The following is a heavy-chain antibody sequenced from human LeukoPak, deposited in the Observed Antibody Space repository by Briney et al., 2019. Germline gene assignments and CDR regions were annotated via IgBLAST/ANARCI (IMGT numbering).Heavy chain of an antibody. CDR1: GFTFSSYA. V-gene: IGHV3-30*04. D-gene: IGHD3-3*01. J-gene: IGHJ4*02. CDR3: ARPYDFPY. Sequence: GGSLRLSCAASGFTFSSYAMHWVRQAPGKGLEWVAVISYDGSNKYYADSVRGRFTISRDNSKNTLYLQMNSLRAEDTAVYYCARPYDFPYWGQGTLVTVSS. CDR2: ISYDGSNK.